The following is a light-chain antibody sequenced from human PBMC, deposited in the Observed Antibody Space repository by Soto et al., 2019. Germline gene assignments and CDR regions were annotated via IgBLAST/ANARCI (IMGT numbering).Light chain of an antibody. Sequence: KVNISAVTLSASEGDRVTITCRASQSISSYLNWYQQKPGKAPKLLIYAASSLQSGVPSRFSGSGSGTDFTLTISSLQPEDLPTYSCQQLNSYTFFGHGTKVDI. CDR3: QQLNSYTF. CDR1: QSISSY. CDR2: AAS. V-gene: IGKV1-39*01. J-gene: IGKJ1*01.